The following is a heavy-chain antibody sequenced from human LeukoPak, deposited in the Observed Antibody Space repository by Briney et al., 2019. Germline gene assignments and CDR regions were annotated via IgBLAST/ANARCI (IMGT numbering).Heavy chain of an antibody. D-gene: IGHD1-26*01. V-gene: IGHV4-4*07. CDR3: ATSRLSGTYYRPFDN. J-gene: IGHJ4*02. CDR2: IFTSGRT. CDR1: GGSTSSHY. Sequence: PSETLSLTCTVSGGSTSSHYWSWIRQPAGKGLEWIGRIFTSGRTDYNPSLKSRVAMSVDTSKKQFSLKLTSVTAADMAIYYCATSRLSGTYYRPFDNWGRGTLVAVSS.